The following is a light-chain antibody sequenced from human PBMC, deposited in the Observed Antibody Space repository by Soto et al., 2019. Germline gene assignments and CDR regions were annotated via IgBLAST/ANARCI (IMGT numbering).Light chain of an antibody. CDR1: QSVSSNY. Sequence: EIVLTQSPGTLSLSPGEGATLSCRASQSVSSNYLAWYQQKPGQAPRLLIYGSSNRATGIPDRFIGSGFGPDFTLTIDSLEPEDVAVSYYHQYGRPLSTIGQGARVEIK. V-gene: IGKV3-20*01. CDR2: GSS. CDR3: HQYGRPLST. J-gene: IGKJ1*01.